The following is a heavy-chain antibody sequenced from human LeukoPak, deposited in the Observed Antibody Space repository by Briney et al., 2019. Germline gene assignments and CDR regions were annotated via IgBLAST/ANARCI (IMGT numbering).Heavy chain of an antibody. D-gene: IGHD6-19*01. Sequence: ASVKVSCKASGYTFTSYDINWVRQATGQGLEWMGWMNPNSGSTGYAQKFQGRVTMTRNTSISTAYMELSSLRSEDTAVYYCARVNRIAVAGTSMYWGQGTLVTVSS. CDR3: ARVNRIAVAGTSMY. V-gene: IGHV1-8*01. CDR2: MNPNSGST. CDR1: GYTFTSYD. J-gene: IGHJ4*02.